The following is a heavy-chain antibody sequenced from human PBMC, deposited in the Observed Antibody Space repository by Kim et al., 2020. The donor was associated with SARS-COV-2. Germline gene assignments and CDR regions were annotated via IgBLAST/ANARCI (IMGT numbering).Heavy chain of an antibody. D-gene: IGHD6-19*01. V-gene: IGHV5-51*01. CDR1: GYSFTSYW. CDR3: ARQGSSGWYGRGLRYGMDV. Sequence: GESLKISCKGSGYSFTSYWIGWVRQMPGKGLEWMGIIYPGDSDTRYSPSFQGQVTISADKSISTAYLQWSSLKASDTAMYYCARQGSSGWYGRGLRYGMDVWGQGTTVTVSS. J-gene: IGHJ6*02. CDR2: IYPGDSDT.